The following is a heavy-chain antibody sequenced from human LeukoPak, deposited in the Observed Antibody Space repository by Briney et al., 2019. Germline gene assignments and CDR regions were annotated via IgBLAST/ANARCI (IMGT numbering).Heavy chain of an antibody. V-gene: IGHV4-39*01. CDR2: IYYSGST. J-gene: IGHJ5*01. CDR3: ARHDSKSGGWFDS. D-gene: IGHD4-11*01. Sequence: SETLSLTCTVSGGSISSSTYHWGWIRQPPGKGLEWIGTIYYSGSTYYNPSLKSRVTISIDTSKNQFSLKLDSVTAADTAVYYCARHDSKSGGWFDSWGQGTLVTVSS. CDR1: GGSISSSTYH.